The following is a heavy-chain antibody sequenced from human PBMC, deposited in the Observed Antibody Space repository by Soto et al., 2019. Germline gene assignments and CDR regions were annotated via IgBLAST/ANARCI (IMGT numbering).Heavy chain of an antibody. Sequence: QVQLVQSGAEVKKPGSSVKVSCKASGGTFSSYAISWVRQAPGQGLESMGGIIPIFGTANYAQKFQGRVTITADESTSTAYMELSSLRSEDTAVYYCARGVPFLYYYDSSGYYELDYWGQGTLVTVSS. J-gene: IGHJ4*02. CDR3: ARGVPFLYYYDSSGYYELDY. V-gene: IGHV1-69*01. CDR2: IIPIFGTA. CDR1: GGTFSSYA. D-gene: IGHD3-22*01.